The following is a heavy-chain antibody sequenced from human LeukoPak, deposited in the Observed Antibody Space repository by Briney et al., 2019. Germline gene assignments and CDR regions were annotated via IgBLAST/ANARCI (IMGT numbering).Heavy chain of an antibody. Sequence: SETLSLTCAVYGGSFSGYYWSWIRQPPGKGLEWIGEINHSGSTNYNPSLKSRVTISVDTSKNQFPLKLSSVTAADTAVYYCARLDQPVRGVIMPFDYWGQGTLVTVSS. CDR1: GGSFSGYY. CDR2: INHSGST. CDR3: ARLDQPVRGVIMPFDY. V-gene: IGHV4-34*01. D-gene: IGHD3-10*01. J-gene: IGHJ4*02.